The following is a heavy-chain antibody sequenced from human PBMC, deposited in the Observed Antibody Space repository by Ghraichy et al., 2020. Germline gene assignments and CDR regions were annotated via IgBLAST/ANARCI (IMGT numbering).Heavy chain of an antibody. V-gene: IGHV3-13*01. D-gene: IGHD1-26*01. CDR3: ARAKWEPGYYYYGMDV. Sequence: GGSLRLSCAASGFTFSSYDMHWVRQATGKGLEWVSAIGTAGDTYYSGSVKGRFTISRENAKNSLYLQMNSQRAGDTAVHYCARAKWEPGYYYYGMDVWGQGTRVTGSS. J-gene: IGHJ6*02. CDR1: GFTFSSYD. CDR2: IGTAGDT.